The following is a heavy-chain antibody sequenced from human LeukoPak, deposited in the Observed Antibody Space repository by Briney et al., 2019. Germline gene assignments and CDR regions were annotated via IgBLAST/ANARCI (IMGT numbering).Heavy chain of an antibody. CDR1: GVSISSGGYY. Sequence: PSETLSLTCSVSGVSISSGGYYWSWIRQHPGKGVVWIGYIYYSESTYYNPSLKSRVTISVDTSKNQFSLKLSSVTAADTAVYYCAREHFDFWSGYYSGWFDPWGQGTLVTVSS. CDR2: IYYSEST. J-gene: IGHJ5*02. D-gene: IGHD3-3*01. V-gene: IGHV4-31*03. CDR3: AREHFDFWSGYYSGWFDP.